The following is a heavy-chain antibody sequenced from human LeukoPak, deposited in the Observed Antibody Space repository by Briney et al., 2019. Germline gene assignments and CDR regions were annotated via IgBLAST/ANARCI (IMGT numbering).Heavy chain of an antibody. Sequence: ASVKVSCKASGYTFTNYYMHWVRQAPGQGLEWMGWINPNSGATNCAQKFQGRDTMTRDTSISTAYMELSRLRSDDTAVYYCARRGVDYWGQGTLVTVSS. CDR3: ARRGVDY. V-gene: IGHV1-2*02. CDR2: INPNSGAT. CDR1: GYTFTNYY. J-gene: IGHJ4*02.